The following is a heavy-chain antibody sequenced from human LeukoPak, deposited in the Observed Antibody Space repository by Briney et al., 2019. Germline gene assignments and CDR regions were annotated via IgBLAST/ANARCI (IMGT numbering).Heavy chain of an antibody. V-gene: IGHV1-46*01. D-gene: IGHD1-26*01. CDR3: ARDSSTVGAISAWFDP. CDR1: GYTFTSYY. Sequence: GASVKVSCKASGYTFTSYYMHWVRQAPGQGLEWMGIINPSGGSTSYAQKFQGRVTMTRDTSTSTVYMELSSLRSEDTAVYYCARDSSTVGAISAWFDPWGRGTLVTVSS. CDR2: INPSGGST. J-gene: IGHJ5*02.